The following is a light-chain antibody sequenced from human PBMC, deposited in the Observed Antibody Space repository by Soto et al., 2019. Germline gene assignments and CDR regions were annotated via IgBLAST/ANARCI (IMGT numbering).Light chain of an antibody. CDR1: QSVSST. J-gene: IGKJ4*01. V-gene: IGKV3-15*01. Sequence: EIVMTQSPATLSVSPGERATLSCRASQSVSSTLAWYQQIPGQAPRLLLYGTSTRATGIPARFSGSGSGTAFPLTISSLQSEDFAFYYCQQYYQWPLTFGGGTKVEVK. CDR3: QQYYQWPLT. CDR2: GTS.